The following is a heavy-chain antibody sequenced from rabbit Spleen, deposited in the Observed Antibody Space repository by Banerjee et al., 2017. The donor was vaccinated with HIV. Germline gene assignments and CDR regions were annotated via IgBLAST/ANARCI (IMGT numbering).Heavy chain of an antibody. D-gene: IGHD4-2*01. CDR3: ARSRSAVDAAYYGMDL. CDR1: GFDFSSNA. Sequence: QEQLEESGGDLVKPEGSLTLTCTASGFDFSSNAMCWVRQAPGKRPEWIACISAGSSGTTYQASWAKGRFTVSKTSSTTVTLRMTSLTTADTATYFCARSRSAVDAAYYGMDLWGPGTLVTVS. CDR2: ISAGSSGTT. V-gene: IGHV1S45*01. J-gene: IGHJ6*01.